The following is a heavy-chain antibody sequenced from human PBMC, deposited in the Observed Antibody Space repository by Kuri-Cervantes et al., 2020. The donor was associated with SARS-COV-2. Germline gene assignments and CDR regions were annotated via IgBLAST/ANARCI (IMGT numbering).Heavy chain of an antibody. CDR1: GINFSTTD. J-gene: IGHJ4*02. CDR2: ISSDGKNK. Sequence: GESLKISCVASGINFSTTDMHWVRQGPGKGLEWVTFISSDGKNKKCMASGKGRFTISRDNSQNTLHLQMKSLRDEDTAIYYCAKDRAGVHDFWGQGTLVTVSS. CDR3: AKDRAGVHDF. V-gene: IGHV3-30*18. D-gene: IGHD2-21*01.